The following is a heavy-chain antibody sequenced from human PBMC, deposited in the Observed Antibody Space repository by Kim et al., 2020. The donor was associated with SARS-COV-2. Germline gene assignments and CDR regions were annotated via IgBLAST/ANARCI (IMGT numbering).Heavy chain of an antibody. V-gene: IGHV4-31*03. Sequence: SETLSLTCTVSGGSISSGGYYWSWIRQHPGKGLEWIGYIYYSGSTYYNPSLKSRVTISVDTSKNQFSLKLSSVTAADTAVYYCARGGVTTAAFDIWGQGTMVTVSS. CDR2: IYYSGST. D-gene: IGHD3-3*01. CDR3: ARGGVTTAAFDI. J-gene: IGHJ3*02. CDR1: GGSISSGGYY.